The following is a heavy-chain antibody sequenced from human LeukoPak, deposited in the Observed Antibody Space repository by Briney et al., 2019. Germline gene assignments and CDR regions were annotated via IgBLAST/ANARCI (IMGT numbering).Heavy chain of an antibody. D-gene: IGHD1-7*01. CDR1: GGSFSGYY. V-gene: IGHV4-34*01. Sequence: SETLPLTCAVYGGSFSGYYWSWIRQPPGKGLEWIGEINHSGSTNYNPSLKSRVTISVDTSKNQFSLKLSSVTAADTAVYYCASYRTGTTTFDYWGQGTLVTVSS. CDR3: ASYRTGTTTFDY. CDR2: INHSGST. J-gene: IGHJ4*02.